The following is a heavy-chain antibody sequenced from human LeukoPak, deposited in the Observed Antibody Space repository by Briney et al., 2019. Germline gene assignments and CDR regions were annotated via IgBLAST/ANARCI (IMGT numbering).Heavy chain of an antibody. CDR1: GFTFSTYS. CDR2: ISSNSRYI. V-gene: IGHV3-21*06. D-gene: IGHD6-13*01. CDR3: ARVAEAAAFDS. J-gene: IGHJ4*02. Sequence: GGSLRLSCAASGFTFSTYSMNWVRQAPGRGLEWVSSISSNSRYIYYADSMRGRFTISRDNAKNSLYLQMDSLKPEDTAVYYCARVAEAAAFDSWGQGTLVTVSS.